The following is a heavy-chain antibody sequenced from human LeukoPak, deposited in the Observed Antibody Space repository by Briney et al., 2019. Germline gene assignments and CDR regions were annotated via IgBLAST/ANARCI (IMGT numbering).Heavy chain of an antibody. Sequence: GGSLRLSCAASGFTFSSYAMSWVRQAPGKGLEWVSAISGSGGSTYYADSVKGRFTISRDSSKNTLYLQMNSLRAEDTVVYYCAKAFSRDYEDYWGQGTLVTVSS. CDR1: GFTFSSYA. D-gene: IGHD4-17*01. CDR2: ISGSGGST. V-gene: IGHV3-23*01. J-gene: IGHJ4*02. CDR3: AKAFSRDYEDY.